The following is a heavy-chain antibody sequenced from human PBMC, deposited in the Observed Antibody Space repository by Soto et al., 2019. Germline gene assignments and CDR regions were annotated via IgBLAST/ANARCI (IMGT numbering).Heavy chain of an antibody. CDR3: AKGRAEFVVVIAILVDAFDI. D-gene: IGHD2-21*01. Sequence: PGGSLRLSCAAAGFTFSSYAMKWVRQAPGKGLEWVAGISATTDTTYYADFGKRRFTISGDNSKNMLFLQMYSLRDEDMAVYYCAKGRAEFVVVIAILVDAFDIWGQGTMVTVSS. CDR2: ISATTDTT. V-gene: IGHV3-23*01. J-gene: IGHJ3*02. CDR1: GFTFSSYA.